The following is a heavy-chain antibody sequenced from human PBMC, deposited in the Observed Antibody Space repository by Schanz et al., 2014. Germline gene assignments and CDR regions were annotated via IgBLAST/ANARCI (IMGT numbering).Heavy chain of an antibody. J-gene: IGHJ2*01. D-gene: IGHD3-16*02. CDR3: ARGHDYFWGSYRRSPWGYFDL. Sequence: QVQLQQWGAGLLKPSETLSLTCAVYGGSFSDYYWSWIRQPPGKGLEWIGEINHSGSTNYNPSLKSQFTISLDTSTNQFSLKLSSVTAADTAVYYCARGHDYFWGSYRRSPWGYFDLWAVAPWSLSPQ. CDR2: INHSGST. V-gene: IGHV4-34*01. CDR1: GGSFSDYY.